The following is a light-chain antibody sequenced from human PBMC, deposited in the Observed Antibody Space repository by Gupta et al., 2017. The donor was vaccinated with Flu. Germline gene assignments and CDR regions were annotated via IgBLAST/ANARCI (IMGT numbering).Light chain of an antibody. J-gene: IGKJ2*01. Sequence: DIVMTQFPDSLAVSLGERATINCKSSQSTLYNSKNKNYLAWYQQKPGQPPKLLISWPPTRESGVPDRFSGSGSGTDFTLTISSLQAEDVGIYYCHQEDSIPYTFGQGTKVEIK. CDR2: WPP. CDR1: QSTLYNSKNKNY. CDR3: HQEDSIPYT. V-gene: IGKV4-1*01.